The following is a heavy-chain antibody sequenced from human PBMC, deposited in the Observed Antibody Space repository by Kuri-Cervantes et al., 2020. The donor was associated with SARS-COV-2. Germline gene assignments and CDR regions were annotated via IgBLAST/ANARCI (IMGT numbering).Heavy chain of an antibody. CDR1: GFTFSSYA. D-gene: IGHD6-19*01. CDR2: ISYDGSNK. CDR3: ARPLPTNSHSSGWSPFDY. V-gene: IGHV3-30*07. J-gene: IGHJ4*02. Sequence: GESLKISCAASGFTFSSYAMHWVRQAPGKGLEWVAVISYDGSNKYYADSVKGRFTISRDNSKNTLYLQMNSLRAEDTAVYYCARPLPTNSHSSGWSPFDYWGQGTLVTVSS.